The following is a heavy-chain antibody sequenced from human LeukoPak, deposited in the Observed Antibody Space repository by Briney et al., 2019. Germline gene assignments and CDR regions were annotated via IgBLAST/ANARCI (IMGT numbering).Heavy chain of an antibody. V-gene: IGHV1-2*02. Sequence: GASVKVSCKASGYTFTGYYMHWVRQAPGQGLEWMGWINPNSGGTNYAQKFQGRVTMTRDTSISTAYMELSRLRSDDTAVYYCARGSYSSSSFITDAFDIWGQGTMVTVSS. CDR2: INPNSGGT. CDR1: GYTFTGYY. D-gene: IGHD6-13*01. CDR3: ARGSYSSSSFITDAFDI. J-gene: IGHJ3*02.